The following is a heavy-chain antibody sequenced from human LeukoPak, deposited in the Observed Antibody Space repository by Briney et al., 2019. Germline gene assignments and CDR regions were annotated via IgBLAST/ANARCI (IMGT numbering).Heavy chain of an antibody. D-gene: IGHD6-13*01. J-gene: IGHJ4*02. Sequence: SETLSLTCTVSGGSVSSGSYFWSWIRQPPGKGLEWIGYISYSGSTNYNPSLKSRVTISVDTSKNQFSLKLSSVTAADTAVFYCARSPWGIAAAGHWGQGILVTVFS. V-gene: IGHV4-61*01. CDR2: ISYSGST. CDR1: GGSVSSGSYF. CDR3: ARSPWGIAAAGH.